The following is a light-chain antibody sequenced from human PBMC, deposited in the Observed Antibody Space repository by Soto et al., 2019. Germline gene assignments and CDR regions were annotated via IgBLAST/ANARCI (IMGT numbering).Light chain of an antibody. Sequence: QSALAQPPSASVTPGQKVFISCSGRSSNIGGTNYAYWYQQLPGAAPKLLMHSNNLRPSGVPERISGSKFGTAASLAISGLRSEDEAVYYCASWDDRLGAVIFGGGTKVTVL. CDR3: ASWDDRLGAVI. CDR1: SSNIGGTNY. J-gene: IGLJ2*01. CDR2: SNN. V-gene: IGLV1-47*02.